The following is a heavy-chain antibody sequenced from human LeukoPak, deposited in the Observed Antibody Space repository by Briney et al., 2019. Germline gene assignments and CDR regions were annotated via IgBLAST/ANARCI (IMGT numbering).Heavy chain of an antibody. CDR1: GYTFIGYY. CDR3: ARGSAAGLNYYDSSGYHSAY. J-gene: IGHJ4*02. CDR2: INPNSGGT. Sequence: ASVKVSCKASGYTFIGYYMHWVRQAPAQGLEWMGWINPNSGGTNYAQKFQGRVTMTRDTSISTAYMELSRLRSDDTAVYYCARGSAAGLNYYDSSGYHSAYWGQGTLVTVSS. D-gene: IGHD3-22*01. V-gene: IGHV1-2*02.